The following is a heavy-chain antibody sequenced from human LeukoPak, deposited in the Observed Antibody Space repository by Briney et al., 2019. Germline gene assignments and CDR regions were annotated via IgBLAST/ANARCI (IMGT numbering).Heavy chain of an antibody. CDR3: ARETYYYDSSAYDYYYYMDV. J-gene: IGHJ6*03. CDR2: IYTSGST. Sequence: SETLSLTCSISGVSIISYYWSWLRQPPGRGPEWIGRIYTSGSTNYNPSLKSRVTMSVDTSKNQFSLKLSSVTAADTAVYYCARETYYYDSSAYDYYYYMDVWGKGTTVTVSS. V-gene: IGHV4-4*07. D-gene: IGHD3-22*01. CDR1: GVSIISYY.